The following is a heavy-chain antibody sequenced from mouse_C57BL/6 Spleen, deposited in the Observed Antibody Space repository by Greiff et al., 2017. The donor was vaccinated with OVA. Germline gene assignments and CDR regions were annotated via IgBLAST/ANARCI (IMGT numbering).Heavy chain of an antibody. Sequence: VQLQQSGAELVKPGASVKMSCKASGYTFTSYWITWVKQRPGQGLEWIGDIYPGSGSTNYNEKFKSKATLTVDTSSSTAYMQLSSLTSEDSAVYYCARWLLPSYYAMDYWGQGTSVTVSS. J-gene: IGHJ4*01. CDR1: GYTFTSYW. V-gene: IGHV1-55*01. CDR3: ARWLLPSYYAMDY. CDR2: IYPGSGST. D-gene: IGHD2-3*01.